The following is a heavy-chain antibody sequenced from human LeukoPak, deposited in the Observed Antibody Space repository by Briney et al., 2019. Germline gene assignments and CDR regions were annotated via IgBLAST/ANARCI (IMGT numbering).Heavy chain of an antibody. Sequence: GGSLRLSCAASGFTFSSYSMNWVRQAPGKGLEWVSYISSSSSTIYYADSVKRRFTISRDNAKNSLYLQMNSLRAEDTAVYYCARGGRKAVAGTPNWFDPWGQGTLVTVSS. J-gene: IGHJ5*02. CDR1: GFTFSSYS. D-gene: IGHD6-19*01. CDR3: ARGGRKAVAGTPNWFDP. CDR2: ISSSSSTI. V-gene: IGHV3-48*01.